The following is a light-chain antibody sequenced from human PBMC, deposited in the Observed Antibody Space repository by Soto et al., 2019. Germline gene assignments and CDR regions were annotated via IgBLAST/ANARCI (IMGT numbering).Light chain of an antibody. CDR2: GAS. CDR3: QQYYSTPLT. J-gene: IGKJ4*01. V-gene: IGKV3-15*01. CDR1: ESVSNN. Sequence: EIVMTQSPATLSLSPGERATLSCRASESVSNNLAWYQQKAGQAPRLLIYGASTRATGIPARFSGSGSGTDFTLTISSLQAEDVAVYYCQQYYSTPLTFGGGTKVDIK.